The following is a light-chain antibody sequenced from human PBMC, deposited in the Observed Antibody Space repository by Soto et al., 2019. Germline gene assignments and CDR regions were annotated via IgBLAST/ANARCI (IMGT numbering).Light chain of an antibody. Sequence: QSVLTQPPSVSGAPGQRVAISGTGSSSNIGAGYDVHWYQQFPGTAPKLLIYGNSNRPSGVPDRFSGSKSGTSASLAITGLQADDEADYYCQSYDSSLSGVFGSGTKVTVL. V-gene: IGLV1-40*01. CDR1: SSNIGAGYD. CDR3: QSYDSSLSGV. J-gene: IGLJ1*01. CDR2: GNS.